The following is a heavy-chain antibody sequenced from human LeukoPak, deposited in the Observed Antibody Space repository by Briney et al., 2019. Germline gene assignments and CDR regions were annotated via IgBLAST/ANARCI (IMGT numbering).Heavy chain of an antibody. Sequence: KSSETLSLTCTVSGGSISSGGYYWSWIRQHPGKGLEWIGYIYYSGSTYYNPSLKSRVTISVDTSKNQFSLKLSSVTAADTAVYYCARHSGTGYSYGWFDPWGQGTLVTVSS. D-gene: IGHD5-18*01. CDR1: GGSISSGGYY. CDR3: ARHSGTGYSYGWFDP. V-gene: IGHV4-39*01. CDR2: IYYSGST. J-gene: IGHJ5*02.